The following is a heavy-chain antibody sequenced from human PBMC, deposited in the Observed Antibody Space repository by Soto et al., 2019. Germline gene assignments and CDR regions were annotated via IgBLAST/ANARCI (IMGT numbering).Heavy chain of an antibody. V-gene: IGHV1-69*06. J-gene: IGHJ3*02. D-gene: IGHD1-20*01. CDR3: ASGLTGPGDAFDI. CDR2: IIPIFGTA. CDR1: GGTFSSYA. Sequence: QVQLVQSGAEVKKPGSSVKVSCKASGGTFSSYAISWVRQAPGQGLEWMGGIIPIFGTANYAQKFQVRVTITADKSTSTAYIELSSLSSEDTAVYYCASGLTGPGDAFDIWGQGTMVTVSS.